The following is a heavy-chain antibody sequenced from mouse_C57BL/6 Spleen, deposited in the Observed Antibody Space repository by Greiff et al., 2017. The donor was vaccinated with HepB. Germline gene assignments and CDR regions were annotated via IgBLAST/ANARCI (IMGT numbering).Heavy chain of an antibody. J-gene: IGHJ4*01. D-gene: IGHD2-12*01. Sequence: VQLQESGPGLVQPSQRLSITCTVSGFSFTSYGVHWVRQSPGKGLEWLGVIWSGGSTDYNAAFISRLSISKDNSKSQVFFKMNSLQADDTAIYYCARKVPYSDYYAMDYWGQGTSVTVSS. CDR1: GFSFTSYG. CDR2: IWSGGST. V-gene: IGHV2-2*01. CDR3: ARKVPYSDYYAMDY.